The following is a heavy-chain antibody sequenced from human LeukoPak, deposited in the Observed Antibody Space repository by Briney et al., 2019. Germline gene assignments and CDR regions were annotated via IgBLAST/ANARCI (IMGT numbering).Heavy chain of an antibody. CDR2: MDPSGTQK. CDR1: GFTFHGSW. V-gene: IGHV3-7*01. D-gene: IGHD5-24*01. CDR3: NN. J-gene: IGHJ4*02. Sequence: GGSLRLSCAASGFTFHGSWMNWVRQVPGKGLEWVANMDPSGTQKRYVDSVRGRFTISKDNSGTSFYLEMSSLTVHDTARTSDNNWGQGTLVTVSS.